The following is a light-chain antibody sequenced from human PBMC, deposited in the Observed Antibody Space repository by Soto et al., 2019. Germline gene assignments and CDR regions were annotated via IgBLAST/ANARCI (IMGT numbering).Light chain of an antibody. Sequence: QSALTQPPSVSGSPGHAVAISCTGTSSDVGSYNRVAWYHQSPGTAPKLMIYEVSNRPSGVPDRFSGSKSGNTASLTISGLQAEDEADYYCSSFTSSSTYVFGTGNKVTVL. CDR1: SSDVGSYNR. CDR2: EVS. V-gene: IGLV2-18*02. J-gene: IGLJ1*01. CDR3: SSFTSSSTYV.